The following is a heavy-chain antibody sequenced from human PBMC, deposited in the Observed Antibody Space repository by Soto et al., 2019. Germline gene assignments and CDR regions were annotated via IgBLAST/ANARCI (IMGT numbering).Heavy chain of an antibody. Sequence: EVQLVESGGGLVKPGGSLRLSCAASGFTFSSYSMNWVRQAPGKGLEWVPSISSSSSYIYYADSVKGRFTISRDNAKNSLYLQMNSLRAEDTAVYYCAGGYCSGGSCYSRDYWGQGTLVTVSS. J-gene: IGHJ4*02. V-gene: IGHV3-21*01. CDR3: AGGYCSGGSCYSRDY. CDR1: GFTFSSYS. CDR2: ISSSSSYI. D-gene: IGHD2-15*01.